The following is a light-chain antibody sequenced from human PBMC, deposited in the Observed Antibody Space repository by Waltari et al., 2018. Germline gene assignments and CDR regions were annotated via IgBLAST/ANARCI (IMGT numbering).Light chain of an antibody. CDR1: SSDIGGSTY. Sequence: QSALTQPASVSGSPGQSITISCTGTSSDIGGSTYVSWYQQHPGTAPTLMIFDVSNRPYGVSNTFAGAKSGKTASLTSSGRQAEDEADYYCSSYTSSSTPVFGGGTKLTVL. CDR3: SSYTSSSTPV. J-gene: IGLJ3*02. CDR2: DVS. V-gene: IGLV2-14*03.